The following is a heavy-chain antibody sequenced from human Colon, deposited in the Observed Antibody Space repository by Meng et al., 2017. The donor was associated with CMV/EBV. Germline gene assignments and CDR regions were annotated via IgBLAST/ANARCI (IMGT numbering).Heavy chain of an antibody. CDR2: ISYDGSKK. D-gene: IGHD3/OR15-3a*01. CDR1: GFTFRSYA. V-gene: IGHV3-30*04. CDR3: ARDKGTGAFDY. J-gene: IGHJ4*02. Sequence: GGSLRLSCAASGFTFRSYAMHWVRQAPGKGLEWVAFISYDGSKKKYADSVTGRFTISRDTPKDTLYLEVNSLKTDDTAIYYCARDKGTGAFDYWGQGSLVTVSS.